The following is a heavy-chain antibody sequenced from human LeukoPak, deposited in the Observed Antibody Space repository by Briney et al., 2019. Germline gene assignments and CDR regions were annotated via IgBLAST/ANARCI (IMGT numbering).Heavy chain of an antibody. CDR3: ARRARSGPYWDY. V-gene: IGHV4-59*01. D-gene: IGHD2-15*01. CDR2: IYYSGST. J-gene: IGHJ4*02. Sequence: SQTLSLTCTVSGGSISSYYWSWIRQPPGKGLEWIGYIYYSGSTNYNPSLKSRVTISVDTSKNQFSLKLSSVTATDTAVYYCARRARSGPYWDYWGQGTLVTVSS. CDR1: GGSISSYY.